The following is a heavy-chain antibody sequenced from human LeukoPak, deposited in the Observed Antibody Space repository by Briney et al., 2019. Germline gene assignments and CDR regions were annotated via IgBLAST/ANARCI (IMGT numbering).Heavy chain of an antibody. CDR3: AGDLGGGDGGNNWFAP. V-gene: IGHV1-2*02. D-gene: IGHD2-21*02. CDR1: GYTFTGYY. J-gene: IGHJ5*02. Sequence: ASVKVSCKASGYTFTGYYMHWVRQAPGQGLEWMGWINPNSGGTNYAQKFQGRVTMTRDTSISTAYMELSRLRSDDTAVYYCAGDLGGGDGGNNWFAPWGRGTLVTVSS. CDR2: INPNSGGT.